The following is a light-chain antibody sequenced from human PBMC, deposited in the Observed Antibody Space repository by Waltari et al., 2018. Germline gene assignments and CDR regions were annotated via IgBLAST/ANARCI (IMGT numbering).Light chain of an antibody. CDR2: EVS. Sequence: DVVMTQTPLALSVTPGQPASISCKSSQSLLHSDVKTHLYCYLQKPGQPPQLLLYEVSNRFSGVPGRFSGSGSGTDFTLKISRVEAEDVGLYYCMQSIQFPLTFGGGTKVEIK. CDR3: MQSIQFPLT. V-gene: IGKV2D-29*01. J-gene: IGKJ4*01. CDR1: QSLLHSDVKTH.